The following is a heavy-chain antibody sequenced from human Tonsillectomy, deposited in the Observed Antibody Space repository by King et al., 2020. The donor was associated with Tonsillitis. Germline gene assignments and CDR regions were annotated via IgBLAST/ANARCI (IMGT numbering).Heavy chain of an antibody. V-gene: IGHV3-30*18. D-gene: IGHD3-9*01. CDR1: GVTFSNCA. CDR3: AKDRGGNILTGYYSILDY. Sequence: VQLVESGGGVVQPGRSLRLSCAASGVTFSNCAMHWVRQAPGKGPEWVAVVSFDGIVKYYGDAGKGRFTICRDNSKKTVYLQMNSLRAEDTAVYYCAKDRGGNILTGYYSILDYWGQGALVTVSS. CDR2: VSFDGIVK. J-gene: IGHJ4*02.